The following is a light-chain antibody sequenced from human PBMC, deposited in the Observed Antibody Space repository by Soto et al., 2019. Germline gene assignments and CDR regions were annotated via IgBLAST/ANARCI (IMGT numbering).Light chain of an antibody. V-gene: IGLV2-11*01. Sequence: QSALTQPRSVSGSPGQSVTISCTGTSSDVGGYNYVSWYQHHPGKAPKSMIYDVSKRPSGVPDRFSGSKSGNTASLTISGLQAEDEADYYCRSYAVSYTWVFGGGTKLTVL. J-gene: IGLJ3*02. CDR3: RSYAVSYTWV. CDR1: SSDVGGYNY. CDR2: DVS.